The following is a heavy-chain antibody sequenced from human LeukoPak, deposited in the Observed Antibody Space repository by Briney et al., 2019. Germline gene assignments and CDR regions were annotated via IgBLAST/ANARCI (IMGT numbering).Heavy chain of an antibody. Sequence: PGGFLRLSCAASGFTFSSYAMSWVRQAPGKGLEWVSAISGSGGSTYYADSVKGRFTISRDNSKNTLYLQMNSLRAEDTAVYYCAKDYDSSGYFHPFDYWGQGTLVTVSS. CDR3: AKDYDSSGYFHPFDY. V-gene: IGHV3-23*01. D-gene: IGHD3-22*01. J-gene: IGHJ4*02. CDR1: GFTFSSYA. CDR2: ISGSGGST.